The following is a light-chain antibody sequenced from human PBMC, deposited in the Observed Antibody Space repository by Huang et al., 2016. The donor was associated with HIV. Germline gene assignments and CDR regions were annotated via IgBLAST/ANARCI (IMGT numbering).Light chain of an antibody. CDR1: PGVLSSATNKNY. CDR3: QQYYTSPQT. CDR2: WGS. J-gene: IGKJ1*01. Sequence: DIVMTQSPDSLAVSLGEAATLTCRSSPGVLSSATNKNYLAWFQQKSGQSPKLLRFWGSTREAGVPDRFSASGSGTHFTLTINNVKTEDVAIYYCQQYYTSPQTFGPGTRLEI. V-gene: IGKV4-1*01.